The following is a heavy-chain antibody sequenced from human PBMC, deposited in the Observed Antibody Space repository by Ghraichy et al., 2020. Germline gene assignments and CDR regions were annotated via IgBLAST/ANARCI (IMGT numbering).Heavy chain of an antibody. CDR2: IYHSGST. V-gene: IGHV4-38-2*02. D-gene: IGHD6-13*01. CDR1: GYSISSGYY. J-gene: IGHJ4*02. CDR3: ARDSGYSSPHFDY. Sequence: SETLSPTCTVSGYSISSGYYWGWIRQPPGKGLEWIGSIYHSGSTYYNPSLKSRVTISVDTSKNQFSLKLSSVTAADTAVYYCARDSGYSSPHFDYWGQGTLVTVSS.